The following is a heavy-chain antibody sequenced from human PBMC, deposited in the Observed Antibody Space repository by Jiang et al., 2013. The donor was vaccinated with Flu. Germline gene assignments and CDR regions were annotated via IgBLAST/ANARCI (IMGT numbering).Heavy chain of an antibody. CDR2: INPSGST. J-gene: IGHJ6*02. D-gene: IGHD6-19*01. CDR3: ARGHLAGGGRGYQYYYYGMDV. Sequence: SVKVSCKASGYTFTSYYMHWVRQAPGQGLEWMGIINPSGSTTYAQKFQGRLTLTRDTSTSTVYMHLSSLRSEDTALYYCARGHLAGGGRGYQYYYYGMDVWGQGTTVTVSS. CDR1: GYTFTSYY. V-gene: IGHV1-46*01.